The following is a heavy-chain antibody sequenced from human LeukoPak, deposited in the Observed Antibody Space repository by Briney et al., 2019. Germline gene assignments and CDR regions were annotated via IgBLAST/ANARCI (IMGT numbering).Heavy chain of an antibody. CDR2: INPSGGST. J-gene: IGHJ4*02. D-gene: IGHD2-15*01. CDR3: ARGPRGYCSGGSCYGWFNY. Sequence: ASVKVSCKASGYTFTSYYMHWVRQAPGQGLEWMGIINPSGGSTSYAQKFQERVTITRDMSTSTAYMELSSLRSEDTAVYYCARGPRGYCSGGSCYGWFNYWGQGTLVTVSS. V-gene: IGHV1-46*01. CDR1: GYTFTSYY.